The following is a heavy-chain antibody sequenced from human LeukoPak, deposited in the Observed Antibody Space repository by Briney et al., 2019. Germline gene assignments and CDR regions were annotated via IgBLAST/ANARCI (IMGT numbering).Heavy chain of an antibody. V-gene: IGHV3-48*03. CDR1: GFTFSSYA. CDR3: ARVAQPPHYDYVWGSYRYSYFDY. J-gene: IGHJ4*02. Sequence: GGSLRLSCAASGFTFSSYAMSWVRQPPGKGLEWVSYTSRSGDTMYYADSVRGRFAISRDNAKNSLYLQMNSLRAEDTAVYYCARVAQPPHYDYVWGSYRYSYFDYWGQGTLVPVSS. D-gene: IGHD3-16*02. CDR2: TSRSGDTM.